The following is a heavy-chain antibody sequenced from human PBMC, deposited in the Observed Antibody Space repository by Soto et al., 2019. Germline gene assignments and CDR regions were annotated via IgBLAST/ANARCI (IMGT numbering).Heavy chain of an antibody. CDR1: GFTFSSYG. J-gene: IGHJ6*03. Sequence: PGGSLRLSCAASGFTFSSYGMHWVRQAPGKGLEWVAVISYDGSNKYYADSVKGRFTISRDNSKNTLYLQMNSLRAEDTAVYYCARDGPYRRNYYYMDVWGKGTTVTVSS. CDR2: ISYDGSNK. D-gene: IGHD4-4*01. V-gene: IGHV3-30*03. CDR3: ARDGPYRRNYYYMDV.